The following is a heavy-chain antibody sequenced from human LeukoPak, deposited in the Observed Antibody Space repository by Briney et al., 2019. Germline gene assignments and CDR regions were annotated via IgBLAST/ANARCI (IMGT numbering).Heavy chain of an antibody. CDR2: IKQDGSET. D-gene: IGHD3-10*01. J-gene: IGHJ4*02. CDR3: ATSGTRGVINGH. V-gene: IGHV3-7*03. Sequence: GGSLRLSCVVSGFTSSSSWMNWVRQAPGKGLEWVANIKQDGSETYYVDSVKGRFTISRDNARKSLYLQMNSLRVEDTAVYYCATSGTRGVINGHWGQGTLVTVSS. CDR1: GFTSSSSW.